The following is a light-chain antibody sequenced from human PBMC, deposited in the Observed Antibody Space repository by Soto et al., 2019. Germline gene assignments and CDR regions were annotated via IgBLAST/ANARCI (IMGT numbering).Light chain of an antibody. V-gene: IGLV2-14*01. CDR1: SSDVGSNNF. J-gene: IGLJ3*02. CDR3: SSFTTANTWV. CDR2: EVT. Sequence: QSALTQPASVSGSPGQSITISCTGTSSDVGSNNFVSWFQQHPGKAPKLMLYEVTNRPSGVSYRFSGSKSGNTASLTISGLQAEDEADYYCSSFTTANTWVFGGGTKLTVL.